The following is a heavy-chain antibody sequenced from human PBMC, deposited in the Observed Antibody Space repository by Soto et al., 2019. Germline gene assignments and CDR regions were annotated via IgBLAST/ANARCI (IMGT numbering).Heavy chain of an antibody. CDR3: ARHCTSSSCYRKGLDV. CDR2: IYYTGTT. D-gene: IGHD2-2*01. J-gene: IGHJ6*02. V-gene: IGHV4-30-4*08. CDR1: GAAISRGKYY. Sequence: QVQLQESGPGLVKPSETLSLTCTVSGAAISRGKYYWSWIPQHPGQGLEWIGYIYYTGTTYYNPSLRSPVTISVDPSKNQFSLKVIAVTAADTAVYFCARHCTSSSCYRKGLDVWGPGTTVTVSS.